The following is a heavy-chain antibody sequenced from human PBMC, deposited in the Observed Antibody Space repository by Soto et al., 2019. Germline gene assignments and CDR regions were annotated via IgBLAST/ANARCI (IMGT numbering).Heavy chain of an antibody. CDR1: GYSFTSYW. CDR3: ARLLFAGAHYYYYGMDV. Sequence: PGESLKISCEGSGYSFTSYWIGWGLQIPGKGLEWMGIIYPGDSDTRYSPSFQGQVTISADKSISTAYLQWSSLKASDTAMYYCARLLFAGAHYYYYGMDVCGQATTVTVSS. CDR2: IYPGDSDT. V-gene: IGHV5-51*01. D-gene: IGHD2-8*02. J-gene: IGHJ6*02.